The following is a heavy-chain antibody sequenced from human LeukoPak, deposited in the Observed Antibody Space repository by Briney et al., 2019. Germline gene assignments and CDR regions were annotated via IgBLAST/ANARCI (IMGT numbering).Heavy chain of an antibody. V-gene: IGHV1-8*01. J-gene: IGHJ6*02. CDR2: MNPNSGNT. CDR3: ARSPSDYSKDYYYYYGMDV. D-gene: IGHD4-11*01. CDR1: GNTFTSYD. Sequence: ASVKVSCKASGNTFTSYDINLVRQATGQGLEWMGWMNPNSGNTGYAQKFQGRVTMTRDTSISTAYMELSRLRSDDTAVYYCARSPSDYSKDYYYYYGMDVWGQGTTVTVSS.